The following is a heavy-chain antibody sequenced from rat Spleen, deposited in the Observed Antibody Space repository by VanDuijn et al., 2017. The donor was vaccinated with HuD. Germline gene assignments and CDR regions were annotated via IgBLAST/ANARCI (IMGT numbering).Heavy chain of an antibody. CDR2: IIYDGSST. CDR3: ARREVAPYYFDY. V-gene: IGHV5-17*01. Sequence: EVQLVESGGGLVQPGRSLKFSCAASGFTFSDYAMAWVRQAPKKGLEWVATIIYDGSSTYYPDSVKGRLTISRDNAKSTLYLQMNSLRSEDTATYYCARREVAPYYFDYWGQGVMVTVSS. CDR1: GFTFSDYA. J-gene: IGHJ2*01. D-gene: IGHD1-3*01.